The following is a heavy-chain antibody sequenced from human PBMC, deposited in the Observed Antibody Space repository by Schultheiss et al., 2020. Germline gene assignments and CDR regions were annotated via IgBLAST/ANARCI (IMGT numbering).Heavy chain of an antibody. Sequence: GGSLRLSCAASGFTFSSYAMSWVRQAPGKGLEWVAVISYDGSNKYYADSVKGRFTISRDNSKNTLYLQMNSLRAEDTAVYYCAREVYYYDSSGYPYYYYYMDVWGKGTTVTVSS. J-gene: IGHJ6*03. CDR2: ISYDGSNK. CDR1: GFTFSSYA. D-gene: IGHD3-22*01. CDR3: AREVYYYDSSGYPYYYYYMDV. V-gene: IGHV3-30*04.